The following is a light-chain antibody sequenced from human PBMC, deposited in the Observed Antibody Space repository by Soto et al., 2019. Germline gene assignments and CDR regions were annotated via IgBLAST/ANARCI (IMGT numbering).Light chain of an antibody. J-gene: IGKJ1*01. CDR2: GAS. V-gene: IGKV3-15*01. Sequence: EIVMTQSPATLSVSPGESATLSCRASRSVKTNLAWYQQKPGQAPRLLIYGASTRATDIPARFSGSGSGTEFTLTISRLQSEDSAVYYCQQYNKWPALTFGQGTRVEIK. CDR3: QQYNKWPALT. CDR1: RSVKTN.